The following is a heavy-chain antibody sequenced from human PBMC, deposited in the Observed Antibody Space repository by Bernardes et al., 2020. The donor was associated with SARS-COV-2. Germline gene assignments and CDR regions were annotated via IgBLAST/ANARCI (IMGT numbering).Heavy chain of an antibody. CDR1: GFTFSSYA. CDR2: ISGSGGST. J-gene: IGHJ4*02. Sequence: GGSLRLSCAASGFTFSSYAMSWVRPAPGKGLEWVSAISGSGGSTYYADSVKGRFTISRDNSKNTLYLQMNSLRAEDTAVYYCAKDPEGDLRFDYWGQGTLVTVSS. CDR3: AKDPEGDLRFDY. V-gene: IGHV3-23*01. D-gene: IGHD2-21*02.